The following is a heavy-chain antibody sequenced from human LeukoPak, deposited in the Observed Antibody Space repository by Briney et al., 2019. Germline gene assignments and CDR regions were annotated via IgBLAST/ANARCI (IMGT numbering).Heavy chain of an antibody. CDR2: IYYSGST. J-gene: IGHJ4*02. CDR3: ARYRRGYNYDY. D-gene: IGHD5-24*01. CDR1: GGSFSGYY. Sequence: SETLSLTCAVYGGSFSGYYWSWIRQPPGKGLEWIGYIYYSGSTNYNPSLKSRVTISVDTSKDQFSLKLSSVTAADTAVYYCARYRRGYNYDYWGQGTLVTVSS. V-gene: IGHV4-59*01.